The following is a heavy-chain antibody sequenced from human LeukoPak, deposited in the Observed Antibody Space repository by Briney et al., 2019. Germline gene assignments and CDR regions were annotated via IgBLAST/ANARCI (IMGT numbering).Heavy chain of an antibody. CDR3: AREGWGTLLDY. D-gene: IGHD2-8*02. J-gene: IGHJ4*02. CDR1: GFSLCIYW. V-gene: IGHV3-7*01. Sequence: GGSLRLSCAASGFSLCIYWMTWVRQPPGKGPEWVARINPDGSVISYVDSVRGRVTISRDNAKNSLYLQMNSLRAEDTAVYYCAREGWGTLLDYWGQGVLVTVSS. CDR2: INPDGSVI.